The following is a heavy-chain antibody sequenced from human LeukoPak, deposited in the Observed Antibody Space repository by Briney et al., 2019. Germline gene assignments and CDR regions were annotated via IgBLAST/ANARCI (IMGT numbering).Heavy chain of an antibody. CDR3: AGRVTGYSSGYVY. V-gene: IGHV3-23*01. CDR2: ISGSAHKI. D-gene: IGHD5-18*01. J-gene: IGHJ4*02. Sequence: PGGSLRLSCAASGFTFRNYAMSWVRQAPGKGLDWVSVISGSAHKIRYADSVKGRFTISRDNSENTVYLQMNNLRAEDTALYYCAGRVTGYSSGYVYWGQGTLVTVSS. CDR1: GFTFRNYA.